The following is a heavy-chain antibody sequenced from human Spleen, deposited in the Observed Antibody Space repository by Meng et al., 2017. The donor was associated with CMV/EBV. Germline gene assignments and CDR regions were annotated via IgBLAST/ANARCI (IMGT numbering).Heavy chain of an antibody. V-gene: IGHV4-61*01. CDR2: IYYSGST. CDR1: GDSVSSDTDY. Sequence: SETLSLTCTVSGDSVSSDTDYWSWIRQPPGKGLEWIGYIYYSGSTNYNPSLKSRVTISVDTSKNQFSLKLSSVTAADTAVYYCARGRRGYCSSTSCYSFDPWGQGTLVTVSS. D-gene: IGHD2-2*01. J-gene: IGHJ5*02. CDR3: ARGRRGYCSSTSCYSFDP.